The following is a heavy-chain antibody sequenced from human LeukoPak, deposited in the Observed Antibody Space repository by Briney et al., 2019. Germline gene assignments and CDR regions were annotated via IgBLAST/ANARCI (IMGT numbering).Heavy chain of an antibody. D-gene: IGHD6-13*01. J-gene: IGHJ4*02. CDR1: GYFISSGYY. CDR2: IYHSGST. CDR3: AREEYSSSWSKYDY. Sequence: SETLSLTCTVSGYFISSGYYWGWIRQPPGKGLEWIGSIYHSGSTYYNPSLKSRVTMSVDTSKNQFSMKLSSVTAADTAVYYCAREEYSSSWSKYDYWGQGTLVTVSS. V-gene: IGHV4-38-2*02.